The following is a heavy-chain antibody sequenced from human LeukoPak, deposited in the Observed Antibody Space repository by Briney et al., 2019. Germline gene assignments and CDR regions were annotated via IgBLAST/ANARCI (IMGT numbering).Heavy chain of an antibody. CDR3: AKDAYGSGSYPDY. V-gene: IGHV3-53*01. CDR1: GFTVSSNY. Sequence: QPGGSLRLSCAASGFTVSSNYMSWVRQAPGKGLEWVSVIYSGGSTYYADSVKGRFTISRDNSKNTLYLQMNSLRAEDTAVYYCAKDAYGSGSYPDYWGQGTLVTVSS. CDR2: IYSGGST. D-gene: IGHD3-10*01. J-gene: IGHJ4*02.